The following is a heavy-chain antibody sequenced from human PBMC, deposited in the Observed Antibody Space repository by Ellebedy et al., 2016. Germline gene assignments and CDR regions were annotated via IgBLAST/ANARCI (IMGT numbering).Heavy chain of an antibody. Sequence: GGSLRLSCAASGFTFSSYAMHWVRQAPGKGLEWVAITSNDGSNKFYADSVKGRFTISRDNSKNTLYLQMNSLRAEDTAVYYCARRAGSYLESYYFDYWGQGTLVTVSS. D-gene: IGHD1-26*01. CDR3: ARRAGSYLESYYFDY. CDR2: TSNDGSNK. CDR1: GFTFSSYA. V-gene: IGHV3-30-3*01. J-gene: IGHJ4*02.